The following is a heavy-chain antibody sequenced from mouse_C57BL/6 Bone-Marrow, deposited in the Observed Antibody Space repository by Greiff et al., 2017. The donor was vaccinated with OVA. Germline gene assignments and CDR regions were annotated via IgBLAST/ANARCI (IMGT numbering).Heavy chain of an antibody. V-gene: IGHV2-2*01. D-gene: IGHD2-2*01. CDR2: IWSGGST. Sequence: VKLMESGPGLVQPSQSLSITCTVSGFSLTSYGVHWVRQSPGKGLEWLGVIWSGGSTDYNAAFISRLSISKDNSKSQVFFKMNSLQADDTAIYYCARNLLWLRRGAMDYWGQGTSVTVSS. CDR3: ARNLLWLRRGAMDY. J-gene: IGHJ4*01. CDR1: GFSLTSYG.